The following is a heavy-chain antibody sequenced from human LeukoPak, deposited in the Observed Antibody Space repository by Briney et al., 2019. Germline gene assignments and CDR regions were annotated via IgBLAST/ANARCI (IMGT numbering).Heavy chain of an antibody. CDR2: IYYSGTP. D-gene: IGHD4-17*01. CDR3: ARLVPTVTTRYYFDY. CDR1: GGSISTRSYY. Sequence: SETLSLTCTVSGGSISTRSYYWAWIRQPPGKGLEWIGSIYYSGTPYNNPSLRSRVTVSVDTSKNQFSLSLSSMTAADTAVYYCARLVPTVTTRYYFDYWGQGTLVTVSS. J-gene: IGHJ4*02. V-gene: IGHV4-39*01.